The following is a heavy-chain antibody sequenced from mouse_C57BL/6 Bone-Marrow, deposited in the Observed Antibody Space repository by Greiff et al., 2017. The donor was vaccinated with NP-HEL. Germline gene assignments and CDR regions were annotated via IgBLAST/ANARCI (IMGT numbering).Heavy chain of an antibody. CDR1: GFTFSSYG. CDR2: ISSGGSYT. V-gene: IGHV5-6*01. J-gene: IGHJ1*03. Sequence: EVQVVESGGDLVKPGGSLKLSCAASGFTFSSYGMSWVRQTPDKRLEWVATISSGGSYTYYPDSVKGRFTISRDNAKNTLYLQMSSLKSEDTAMYYCARHRGFRYFDVWGTGTTVTVSS. D-gene: IGHD3-3*01. CDR3: ARHRGFRYFDV.